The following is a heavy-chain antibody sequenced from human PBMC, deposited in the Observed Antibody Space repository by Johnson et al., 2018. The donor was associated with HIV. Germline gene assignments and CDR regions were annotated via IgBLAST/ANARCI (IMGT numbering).Heavy chain of an antibody. D-gene: IGHD6-19*01. CDR3: ARVRRSGWFDNDAFDF. V-gene: IGHV3-38-3*01. CDR1: GFTVSSNE. CDR2: ISGGST. Sequence: VQLVESRGVLVQPGGSLRLSCAASGFTVSSNEMSWVRQAPGKGLEWVSSISGGSTYYADSRKGRFTISRDNSKNTVFLLLNSLRTEDTAVYYCARVRRSGWFDNDAFDFWGQGTMVTVSS. J-gene: IGHJ3*01.